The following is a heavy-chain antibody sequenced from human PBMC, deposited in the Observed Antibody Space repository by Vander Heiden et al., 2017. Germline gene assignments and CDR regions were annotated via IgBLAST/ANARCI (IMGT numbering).Heavy chain of an antibody. V-gene: IGHV4-38-2*02. CDR1: GYSISSGYY. D-gene: IGHD1-26*01. CDR2: IYHSGST. CDR3: AREYGGSYWET. J-gene: IGHJ5*02. Sequence: QVQLQESGPGLVKPSETLSLTCAVSGYSISSGYYWGWVRQPPGKGLEWIGSIYHSGSTYYNPALKSRVTISVDTSKNQFSLKLSSVTAADTAVYYCAREYGGSYWETWGQGTLGTVSS.